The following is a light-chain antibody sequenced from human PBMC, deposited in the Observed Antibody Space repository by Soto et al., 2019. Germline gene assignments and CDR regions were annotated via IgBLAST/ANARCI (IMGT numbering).Light chain of an antibody. CDR3: QQYGSSPRVT. V-gene: IGKV3-20*01. Sequence: EIVLTQSPGTLSLSPGERATLSCRASQSVSSSYLAWYQQKPGQAPRLLIYGASSRATGIPDRFSGSGSGTAFTLTISSREPEDFAVYYCQQYGSSPRVTFGGGTKVEIK. CDR1: QSVSSSY. J-gene: IGKJ4*01. CDR2: GAS.